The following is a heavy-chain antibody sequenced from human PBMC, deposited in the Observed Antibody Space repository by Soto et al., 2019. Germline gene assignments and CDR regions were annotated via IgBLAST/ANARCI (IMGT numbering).Heavy chain of an antibody. D-gene: IGHD6-19*01. CDR1: GVAVSSKY. CDR2: IYGGGTT. CDR3: VQTTGWPGFDF. J-gene: IGHJ4*02. V-gene: IGHV3-53*01. Sequence: EVQLVESGGGWIQPGGSLRLSCAASGVAVSSKYMTWVRQAPGKGLEWVSVIYGGGTTYYAASVKGRFTISRDTSKNTLYLQMNSLRAEDTAVYYCVQTTGWPGFDFWGQGTLVTVSS.